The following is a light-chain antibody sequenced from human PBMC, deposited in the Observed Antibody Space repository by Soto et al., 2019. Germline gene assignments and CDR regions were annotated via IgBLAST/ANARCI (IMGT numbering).Light chain of an antibody. Sequence: QSVLTQPASVSGSPGQSITISCTGTSSDIGAYNFVSWYQQHPGKAPKLMIYDVSNRPSGVSDRFSGFKSGDTAPLTISGLQAEDEADYYCTSYTTSGSYVFGTGTKVTVL. CDR2: DVS. CDR3: TSYTTSGSYV. CDR1: SSDIGAYNF. V-gene: IGLV2-14*01. J-gene: IGLJ1*01.